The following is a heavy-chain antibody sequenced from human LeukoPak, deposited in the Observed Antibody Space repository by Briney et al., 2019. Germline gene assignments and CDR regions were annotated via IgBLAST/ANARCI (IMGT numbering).Heavy chain of an antibody. Sequence: GGSLRLSCAASGFTFDDYGMSWVRQAPGKGLEWVSGINWNGGSTGYVDSVKGRFTISRDNAKNSLYLQMNSLRAEDTAIYYCATSPVYSYGHPYYFDYWGQGTLVTVSS. CDR1: GFTFDDYG. V-gene: IGHV3-20*04. J-gene: IGHJ4*02. CDR3: ATSPVYSYGHPYYFDY. D-gene: IGHD5-18*01. CDR2: INWNGGST.